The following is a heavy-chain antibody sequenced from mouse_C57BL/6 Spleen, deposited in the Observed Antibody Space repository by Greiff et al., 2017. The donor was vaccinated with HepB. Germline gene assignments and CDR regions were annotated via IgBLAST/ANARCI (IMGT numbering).Heavy chain of an antibody. CDR1: GYTFTSYW. CDR2: IHPNSGST. D-gene: IGHD1-1*01. Sequence: VQLQQPGAELVKPGASVKLSCKASGYTFTSYWMHWVKQRPGQGLEWIGMIHPNSGSTNYNEKFKSKATLTVDKSSSTAYMQHSSLTSEDSAVYYCARDHYGSGDYWGQGTTLTVSS. CDR3: ARDHYGSGDY. J-gene: IGHJ2*01. V-gene: IGHV1-64*01.